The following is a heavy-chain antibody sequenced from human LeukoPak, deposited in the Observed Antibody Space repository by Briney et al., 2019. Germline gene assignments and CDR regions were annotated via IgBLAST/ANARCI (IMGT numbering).Heavy chain of an antibody. Sequence: GGSLRLSCAASGFTFSSYWMHWVRQAPGKGLVWVSGINSDGSRTEYADSVKGRFTISRDNAKNTLYLQVNSLRAEDTAEYYCARVYSGTWLPPGYWGQGTLVTVSS. CDR3: ARVYSGTWLPPGY. CDR2: INSDGSRT. J-gene: IGHJ4*02. D-gene: IGHD6-13*01. CDR1: GFTFSSYW. V-gene: IGHV3-74*01.